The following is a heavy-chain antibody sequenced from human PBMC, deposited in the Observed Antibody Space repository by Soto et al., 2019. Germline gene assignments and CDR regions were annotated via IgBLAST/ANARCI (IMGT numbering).Heavy chain of an antibody. Sequence: EVQLVESGGGLVKPGGSLRLSCAASGFTFSSYSMNWVRQAPGKGLEWVSSISSSSSYIYYADSVKGRFTISRDNAKNLLYLQMNSLRAEDTAVYYCARVYSNSAYYYYGMDVWGPGTTVTVSS. J-gene: IGHJ6*02. CDR1: GFTFSSYS. V-gene: IGHV3-21*01. CDR3: ARVYSNSAYYYYGMDV. CDR2: ISSSSSYI. D-gene: IGHD4-4*01.